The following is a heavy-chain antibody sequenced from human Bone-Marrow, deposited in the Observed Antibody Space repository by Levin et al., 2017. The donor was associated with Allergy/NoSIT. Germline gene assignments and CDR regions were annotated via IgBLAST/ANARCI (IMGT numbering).Heavy chain of an antibody. V-gene: IGHV4-39*07. Sequence: PSETLSLTCIVSGGSISSSVHYWGWIRQPPGTGPEWIGTFYYSGNTYYNPSLKSRAIISLDTSRNQFSLNLNSVTAADTAVYYCASGSGWFVSPEFWGRGALVTVSS. CDR3: ASGSGWFVSPEF. CDR1: GGSISSSVHY. D-gene: IGHD6-19*01. J-gene: IGHJ4*02. CDR2: FYYSGNT.